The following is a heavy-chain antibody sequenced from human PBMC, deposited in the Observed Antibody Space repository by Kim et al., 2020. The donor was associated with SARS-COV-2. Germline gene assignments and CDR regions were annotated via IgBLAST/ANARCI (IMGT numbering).Heavy chain of an antibody. Sequence: SETLSLTCAVYGGSFSGYYWSWIRQPPGKGLEWIGEINHSGSTNYNPSLKSRVTISVDTSKNQFSLKLSSVTAADTAVYYCAREHRKPRSSWYHSDTHLVPAIIDYWGPGTLVTVSS. J-gene: IGHJ4*02. CDR3: AREHRKPRSSWYHSDTHLVPAIIDY. V-gene: IGHV4-34*01. CDR2: INHSGST. CDR1: GGSFSGYY. D-gene: IGHD6-13*01.